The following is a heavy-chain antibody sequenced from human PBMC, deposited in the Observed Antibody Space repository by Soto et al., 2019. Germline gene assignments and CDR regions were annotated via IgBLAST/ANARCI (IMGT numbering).Heavy chain of an antibody. CDR1: GYTFTSYY. Sequence: GASVKVSCKASGYTFTSYYMHWLRQAPGQGLEWMGIINPSGGSTSYAQKFQGRVTMTRDTSTSTVYMELSSLRSEDTAVYYCARGEENYYDSFGYFDYWGQGTLVTVSS. D-gene: IGHD3-22*01. CDR2: INPSGGST. CDR3: ARGEENYYDSFGYFDY. J-gene: IGHJ4*02. V-gene: IGHV1-46*01.